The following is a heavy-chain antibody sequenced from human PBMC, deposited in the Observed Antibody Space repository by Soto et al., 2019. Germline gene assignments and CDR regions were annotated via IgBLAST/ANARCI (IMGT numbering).Heavy chain of an antibody. D-gene: IGHD2-8*01. CDR1: GGSISSYY. CDR3: ARGGLYCTNGVCSTAPFDY. V-gene: IGHV4-59*01. CDR2: IYYSGST. J-gene: IGHJ4*02. Sequence: PSETLSLTCTVSGGSISSYYWSWIRQPPGKGLEWIGYIYYSGSTNYNPSLKSRVTISVDTSKNQFSLKLSSVTAADTAVYYCARGGLYCTNGVCSTAPFDYWGQGTLVTGSS.